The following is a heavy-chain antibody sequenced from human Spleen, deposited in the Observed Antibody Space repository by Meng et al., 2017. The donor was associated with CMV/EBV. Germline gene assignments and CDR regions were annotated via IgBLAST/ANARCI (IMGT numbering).Heavy chain of an antibody. D-gene: IGHD2-2*02. CDR3: AREAGKYCSGTNCHMYNWFDP. V-gene: IGHV3-20*03. Sequence: GRSWVRKAPWRGLEWVAGLNWNGGRTYYADSVEGRFTISRDNTRNSLYLQMNSLGGEDTAVYYCAREAGKYCSGTNCHMYNWFDPWSQGTLVTVSS. CDR1: G. J-gene: IGHJ5*02. CDR2: LNWNGGRT.